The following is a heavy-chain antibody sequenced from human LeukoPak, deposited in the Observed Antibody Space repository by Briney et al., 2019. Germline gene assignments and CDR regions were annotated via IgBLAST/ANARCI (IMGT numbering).Heavy chain of an antibody. CDR2: IYTGGNT. Sequence: GGSLRLSCAASEFTVNSNYMNWVRLAPGKGLEWLSVIYTGGNTFYADSVRGRFTISRDNSKNTVYLQMNSLRAEDTAVYYCARSIASGYSFDYWGQGTLVSVSS. CDR3: ARSIASGYSFDY. CDR1: EFTVNSNY. D-gene: IGHD3-10*01. J-gene: IGHJ4*02. V-gene: IGHV3-66*01.